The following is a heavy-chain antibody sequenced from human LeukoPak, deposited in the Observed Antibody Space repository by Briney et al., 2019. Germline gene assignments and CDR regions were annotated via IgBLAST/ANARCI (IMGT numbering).Heavy chain of an antibody. CDR1: GTSITYGGYT. Sequence: PSETLSLTCAVSGTSITYGGYTWNWIRQPPGKGLEWIGYIYYSGTTFYNPSLKSRVTMSLESAKNQFSLKLSSVTAADTAVYYRAREGMATFDYWGQGTLVTVSS. CDR3: AREGMATFDY. J-gene: IGHJ4*02. V-gene: IGHV4-30-4*07. D-gene: IGHD5-24*01. CDR2: IYYSGTT.